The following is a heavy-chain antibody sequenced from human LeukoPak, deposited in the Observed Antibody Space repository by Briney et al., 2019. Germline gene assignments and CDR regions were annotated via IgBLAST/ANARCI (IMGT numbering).Heavy chain of an antibody. Sequence: SETLSLTCAVYGGSFSGYYWSWIRQPPGKGLEWIGEINHSGSTNYNPSLKSRVTISVDTSKSQFSLKLSSVTAADTAVYYCANLVEAFDPWGQGTLVTVSS. CDR1: GGSFSGYY. D-gene: IGHD2-2*01. CDR2: INHSGST. V-gene: IGHV4-34*01. CDR3: ANLVEAFDP. J-gene: IGHJ5*02.